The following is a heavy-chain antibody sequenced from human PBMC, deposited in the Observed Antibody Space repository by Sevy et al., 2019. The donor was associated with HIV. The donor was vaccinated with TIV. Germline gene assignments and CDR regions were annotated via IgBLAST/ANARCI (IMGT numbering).Heavy chain of an antibody. CDR3: ARDVAACDF. V-gene: IGHV3-7*01. Sequence: GGSLRLSCPASGFTFTRYWMSWVRQAPGKGLEWVANINEDGSEKYYVDSVKGRFTISRDNARKSLHLQMNSLRAEDTAIYYGARDVAACDFWGQGTLVTVSS. J-gene: IGHJ4*02. D-gene: IGHD2-21*01. CDR1: GFTFTRYW. CDR2: INEDGSEK.